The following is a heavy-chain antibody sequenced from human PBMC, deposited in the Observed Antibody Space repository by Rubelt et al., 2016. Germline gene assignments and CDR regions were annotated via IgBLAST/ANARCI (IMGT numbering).Heavy chain of an antibody. CDR2: IWYDGSNK. D-gene: IGHD4-11*01. CDR3: ARAGVTTADAFDI. V-gene: IGHV3-30*19. CDR1: GFTFSSYG. J-gene: IGHJ3*02. Sequence: GGVVQPGRSLRLSCAASGFTFSSYGMPWVRQAPGKGLEWVAVIWYDGSNKYYADSVKGRFTISRDNSKNTLYLQMNSLRAEDTAVYYCARAGVTTADAFDIWGQGTMVTVSS.